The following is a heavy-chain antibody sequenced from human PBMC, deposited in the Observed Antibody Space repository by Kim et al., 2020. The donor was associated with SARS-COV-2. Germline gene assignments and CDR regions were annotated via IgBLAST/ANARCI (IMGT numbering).Heavy chain of an antibody. CDR1: GGSMSSYY. J-gene: IGHJ3*02. Sequence: SETLSLTCTVSGGSMSSYYWSWIRQPPGKGLEWIGYFYYNGITNYNPSLKSRVTISVDTSKTQFSLKLSSVTAADTAVYYCAREDPDYEVDAFDIWGQGTMVTVSS. V-gene: IGHV4-59*01. CDR3: AREDPDYEVDAFDI. CDR2: FYYNGIT. D-gene: IGHD3-22*01.